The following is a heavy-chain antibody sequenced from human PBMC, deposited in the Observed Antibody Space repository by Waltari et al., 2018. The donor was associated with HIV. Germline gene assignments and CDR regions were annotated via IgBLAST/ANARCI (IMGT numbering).Heavy chain of an antibody. CDR2: ISSAGSYT. CDR1: GFSISTTK. CDR3: GRERFLEWLLYTGGGIDY. Sequence: EVQLVESGGALVTPGGSLRLSCAASGFSISTTKMKWFSQVPGRGLEWVSSISSAGSYTFYADSVKGRFTITRDNAKNSLYLQMNSLRVEDTAMYYCGRERFLEWLLYTGGGIDYWGQGTLVTVSS. J-gene: IGHJ4*02. D-gene: IGHD3-3*01. V-gene: IGHV3-21*01.